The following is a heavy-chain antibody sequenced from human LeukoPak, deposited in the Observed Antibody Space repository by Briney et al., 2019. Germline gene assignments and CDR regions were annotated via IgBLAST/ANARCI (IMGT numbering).Heavy chain of an antibody. J-gene: IGHJ6*03. D-gene: IGHD3-9*01. CDR1: GGSISSSNW. Sequence: SETLSLTCAVSGGSISSSNWWSWVRQPPGKGLEWIGEIYHSGSTNYNPSLKSRVTISVDTSKNQFSLKLSSVTAADTAVYYCARGMYDILTGYYFYMDVWGKGTTVTISS. V-gene: IGHV4-4*02. CDR3: ARGMYDILTGYYFYMDV. CDR2: IYHSGST.